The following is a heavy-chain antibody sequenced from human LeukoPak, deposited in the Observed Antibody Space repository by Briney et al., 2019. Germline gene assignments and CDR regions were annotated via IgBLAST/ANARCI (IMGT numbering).Heavy chain of an antibody. CDR2: ISGSGGST. CDR1: GFTFSSYA. J-gene: IGHJ6*03. D-gene: IGHD4-23*01. Sequence: GGSLRLSCAASGFTFSSYAMSWVRQAPGKGLEWVSAISGSGGSTYYADSVKGRFTISRDNSKNTLYLQMNSLRAEDTAVYYCAKAGQTVVTRYYYYYMDVWGKGTTVTVSS. CDR3: AKAGQTVVTRYYYYYMDV. V-gene: IGHV3-23*01.